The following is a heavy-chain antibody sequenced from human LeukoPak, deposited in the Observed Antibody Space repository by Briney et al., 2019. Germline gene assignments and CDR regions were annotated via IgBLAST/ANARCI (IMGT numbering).Heavy chain of an antibody. J-gene: IGHJ4*02. CDR1: GFTFSSYA. CDR3: AKDSKYSYGSSDY. D-gene: IGHD5-18*01. V-gene: IGHV3-23*01. Sequence: AGGSLRLSCAASGFTFSSYAMSWVRQAPGKGLEWVSAISGSGGSTYYADSVKGRFTISRDNSKNTLYPQMNSLRAEDTAVYYCAKDSKYSYGSSDYWGQGTLVTVSS. CDR2: ISGSGGST.